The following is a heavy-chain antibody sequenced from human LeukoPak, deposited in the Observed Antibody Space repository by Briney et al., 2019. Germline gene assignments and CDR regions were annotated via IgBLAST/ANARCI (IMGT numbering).Heavy chain of an antibody. CDR2: IWHDGRNK. V-gene: IGHV3-33*01. Sequence: GGSLRLSCAAPGFTFSSDGMHWVRQAPGKGLEWVAVIWHDGRNKYYADSVKGRFTISRDNSKNTLYLQMNSLRAEDTAVYYCAGEGGEVYQPNAFDIWGEGTMVTVSS. CDR1: GFTFSSDG. D-gene: IGHD2-2*01. CDR3: AGEGGEVYQPNAFDI. J-gene: IGHJ3*02.